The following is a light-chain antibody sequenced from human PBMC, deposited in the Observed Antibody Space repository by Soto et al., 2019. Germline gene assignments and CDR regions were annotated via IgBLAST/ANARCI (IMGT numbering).Light chain of an antibody. V-gene: IGKV3-20*01. Sequence: EIVLTQSPGTLSLSPGERATLSCRASQSVSSSYLAWYQQKPGQAPRLLIYGASSRATGIPDRFSGSGSGTDFTLTISRLDPEDFAVYYCQQSGSSPRTFGQGTKVDI. CDR1: QSVSSSY. CDR3: QQSGSSPRT. J-gene: IGKJ1*01. CDR2: GAS.